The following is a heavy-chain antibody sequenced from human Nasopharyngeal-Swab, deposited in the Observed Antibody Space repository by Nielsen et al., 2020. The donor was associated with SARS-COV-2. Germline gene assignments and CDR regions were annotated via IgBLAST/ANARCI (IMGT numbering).Heavy chain of an antibody. D-gene: IGHD3-16*01. J-gene: IGHJ6*02. CDR3: AKAGDHGMDV. CDR1: GGSFRSGPYS. CDR2: ITNNGST. Sequence: SETLSLTCAVSGGSFRSGPYSWNWIRQPPGKGLEWVACITNNGSTYYTPSLKSRITISVDTSRNQLSLKLSSVAAADTAVYYCAKAGDHGMDVWGQGTTVSVSS. V-gene: IGHV4-31*11.